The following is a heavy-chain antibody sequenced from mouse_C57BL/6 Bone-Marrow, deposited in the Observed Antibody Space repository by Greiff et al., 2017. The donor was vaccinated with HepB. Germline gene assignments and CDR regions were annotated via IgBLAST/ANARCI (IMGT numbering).Heavy chain of an antibody. V-gene: IGHV5-6*01. CDR1: GFTFSSYG. Sequence: DVHLVESGGDLVKPGGSLKLSCAASGFTFSSYGMSWVRQTPDKRLEWVATISSGGSYTYYPDSVKGRFTISRDNAKNTLYLQMSSLKSEDTAMYYCARSLYYYGSSYYYYAMDYWGQGTSVTVSS. D-gene: IGHD1-1*01. J-gene: IGHJ4*01. CDR2: ISSGGSYT. CDR3: ARSLYYYGSSYYYYAMDY.